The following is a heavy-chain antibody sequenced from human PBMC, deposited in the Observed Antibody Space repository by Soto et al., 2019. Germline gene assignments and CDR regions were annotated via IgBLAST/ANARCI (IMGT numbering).Heavy chain of an antibody. CDR1: GYTFTSYG. V-gene: IGHV1-18*01. D-gene: IGHD5-12*01. CDR3: AREDIVATSSDY. CDR2: ISAYNGNT. Sequence: ASVKVSCKASGYTFTSYGISWVRQAPGQGLEWMGWISAYNGNTNYAQRLQGRVTMTTDTSTSTAYMELRSLRSDDTAVYYCAREDIVATSSDYRGQRTLDTVSS. J-gene: IGHJ4*02.